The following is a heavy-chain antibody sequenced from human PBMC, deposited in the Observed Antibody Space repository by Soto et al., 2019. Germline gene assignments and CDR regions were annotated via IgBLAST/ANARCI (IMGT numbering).Heavy chain of an antibody. CDR3: ATVPYYYGSGSWWFDP. J-gene: IGHJ5*02. D-gene: IGHD3-10*01. Sequence: ASVKVSCKVSGYTLTELSMHWVRQAPGKGLEWMGGFDPEDGETIYAQKFQGRVTMTEDTSTDTAYMELSSLRSEDTAVYYCATVPYYYGSGSWWFDPWGQGTLVTVSS. V-gene: IGHV1-24*01. CDR1: GYTLTELS. CDR2: FDPEDGET.